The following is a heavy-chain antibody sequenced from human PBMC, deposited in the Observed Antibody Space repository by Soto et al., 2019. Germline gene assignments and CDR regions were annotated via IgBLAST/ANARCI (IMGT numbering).Heavy chain of an antibody. CDR3: VGRGDTALGSMKDL. CDR2: INPNSGGT. V-gene: IGHV1-2*04. D-gene: IGHD5-18*01. CDR1: GYTFTGYY. Sequence: GSSVKVSCKASGYTFTGYYMHWVRQAPGQGLEWMGWINPNSGGTNYAQKFQGWVTMTRDTSISTAYMELSSLRSEDTAVYYCVGRGDTALGSMKDLWGQGTLVTVSA. J-gene: IGHJ5*02.